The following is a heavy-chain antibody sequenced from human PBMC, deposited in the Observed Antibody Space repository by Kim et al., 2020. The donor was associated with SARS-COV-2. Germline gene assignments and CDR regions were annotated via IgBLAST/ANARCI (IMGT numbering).Heavy chain of an antibody. CDR2: TT. D-gene: IGHD3-9*01. CDR3: AVITGYYYGY. Sequence: TTYYGDSMKGRVPISRDNSKDTLYLQMHSLRAEDTAVYYCAVITGYYYGYWGQGTLVTVSP. J-gene: IGHJ4*02. V-gene: IGHV3-23*01.